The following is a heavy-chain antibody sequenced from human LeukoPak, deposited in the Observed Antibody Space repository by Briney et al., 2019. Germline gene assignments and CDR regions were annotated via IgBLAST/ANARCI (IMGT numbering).Heavy chain of an antibody. J-gene: IGHJ4*02. CDR1: GLTVSSNY. Sequence: PGGSLRLSCAASGLTVSSNYMSWVRQAPGKGLEWVSVIYSGDNTFYADSVKGRFTISRDNSKGSLFLQLNSLRAEDTAVYYCARDLGYCTNGVCHTRFDYWGRGTLVAVSS. V-gene: IGHV3-53*01. CDR2: IYSGDNT. CDR3: ARDLGYCTNGVCHTRFDY. D-gene: IGHD2-8*01.